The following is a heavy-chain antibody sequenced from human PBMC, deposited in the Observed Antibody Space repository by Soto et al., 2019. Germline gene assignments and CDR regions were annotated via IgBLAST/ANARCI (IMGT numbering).Heavy chain of an antibody. V-gene: IGHV1-69*06. Sequence: SVKVSFKASGGTFSSYAISWVRQAPGQGLEWMGGIIPIFGTANYAQKFQGRVTITADKSTSTAYMELSSLRSEDTAVYYCARDDILTGYALSSHGMDVWGQGTTVTVSS. CDR2: IIPIFGTA. D-gene: IGHD3-9*01. CDR1: GGTFSSYA. CDR3: ARDDILTGYALSSHGMDV. J-gene: IGHJ6*02.